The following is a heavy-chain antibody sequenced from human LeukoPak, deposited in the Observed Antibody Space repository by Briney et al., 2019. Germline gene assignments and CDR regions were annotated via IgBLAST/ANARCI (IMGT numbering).Heavy chain of an antibody. D-gene: IGHD2-15*01. V-gene: IGHV4-61*02. CDR2: IYTSGST. CDR1: GGSISSGSYY. Sequence: SETLFLTCTVSGGSISSGSYYWSWIRQPAGKGLEWIGRIYTSGSTNYNPSLKSRVTISVDTSKNQFSLKLSSVTAADTAVYYCARGGVAASHYYFDYWGQGTLVTVSS. CDR3: ARGGVAASHYYFDY. J-gene: IGHJ4*02.